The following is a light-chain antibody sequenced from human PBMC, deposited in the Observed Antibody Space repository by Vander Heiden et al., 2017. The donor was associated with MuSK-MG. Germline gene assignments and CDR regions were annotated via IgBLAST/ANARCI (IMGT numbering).Light chain of an antibody. V-gene: IGKV3-11*01. J-gene: IGKJ4*01. Sequence: EIVLTQSPATLSLSPGERATLSCRASQSVSSYLAWYQQKPGQAPRLLIYDASNRATGIPARFSGSGSGTDFTLTISSLEPEDFALYYCHQRNNWPLTFGGGTKVELK. CDR1: QSVSSY. CDR2: DAS. CDR3: HQRNNWPLT.